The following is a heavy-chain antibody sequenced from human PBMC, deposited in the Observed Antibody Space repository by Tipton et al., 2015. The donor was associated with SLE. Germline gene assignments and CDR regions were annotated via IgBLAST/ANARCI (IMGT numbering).Heavy chain of an antibody. CDR2: ISGSGDRT. V-gene: IGHV3-23*01. CDR3: AKDKPWYSAGSCDPYYFDS. CDR1: RFPFSSYA. J-gene: IGHJ4*02. D-gene: IGHD2-15*01. Sequence: GSLRLSCAGSRFPFSSYAMNWVRQAPGKGLEWVSGISGSGDRTFYADSVKGRFTISRDNSKNILYLQMNSLRADDSAVYFCAKDKPWYSAGSCDPYYFDSWGQGTLVTVSS.